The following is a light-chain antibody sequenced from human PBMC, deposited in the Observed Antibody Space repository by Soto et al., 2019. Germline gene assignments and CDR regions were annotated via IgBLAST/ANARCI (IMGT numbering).Light chain of an antibody. V-gene: IGKV3-15*01. J-gene: IGKJ4*01. CDR1: QSIYEK. CDR3: QQYNRWPLT. Sequence: EIAMTQSPATLSVSPGERVTLSCRASQSIYEKLAWYQQKPGQTPRLVIYDASTRATGTPGSFSGSGSGTEFTLTISSLQSEDFAVYYCQQYNRWPLTFGGGTKVEIK. CDR2: DAS.